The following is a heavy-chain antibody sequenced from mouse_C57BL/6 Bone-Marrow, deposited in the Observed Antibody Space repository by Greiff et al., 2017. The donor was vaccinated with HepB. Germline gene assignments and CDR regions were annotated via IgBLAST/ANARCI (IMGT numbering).Heavy chain of an antibody. V-gene: IGHV1-9*01. J-gene: IGHJ3*01. D-gene: IGHD1-1*01. CDR1: GYTFTGYW. Sequence: VQLQQSGAELMKPGASVKLSCKATGYTFTGYWIEWVKQRPGHGLEWIGEILPGSGSTNYNEKFKGKATFTADTSSNTAYMQLSSLTTEDSAIYYCAREGAITTVVNPGFAYWGQGTLVTVSA. CDR3: AREGAITTVVNPGFAY. CDR2: ILPGSGST.